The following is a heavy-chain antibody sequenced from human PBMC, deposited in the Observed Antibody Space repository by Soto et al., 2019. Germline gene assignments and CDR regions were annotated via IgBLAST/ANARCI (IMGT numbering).Heavy chain of an antibody. J-gene: IGHJ6*02. CDR2: INPSGGST. Sequence: ASVKVSCKASGYTFTSYYMHWVRQAPGQGLEWMGIINPSGGSTSYAQKFQGRVTMTRDTSTSTVYMELSSLRSEDTAVYYCARDGPLGYYGMDVWGQGTTVTVS. D-gene: IGHD6-13*01. V-gene: IGHV1-46*01. CDR3: ARDGPLGYYGMDV. CDR1: GYTFTSYY.